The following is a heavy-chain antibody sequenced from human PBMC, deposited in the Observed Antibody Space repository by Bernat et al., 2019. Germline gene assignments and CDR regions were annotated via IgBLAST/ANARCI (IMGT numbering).Heavy chain of an antibody. J-gene: IGHJ6*02. CDR3: ARDRLAPQTGKYYYDYGMDV. CDR2: IYSGGST. D-gene: IGHD1-1*01. CDR1: GFTVSSNY. Sequence: EVQLVESGGGLIQPGGSLRLSCAASGFTVSSNYMSWVRQAPGKGLEWVSVIYSGGSTYYAESEKGRLTISRDNTKSTLYLQMNSLRAEEKAVYYCARDRLAPQTGKYYYDYGMDVWGQGTTVTVSS. V-gene: IGHV3-53*01.